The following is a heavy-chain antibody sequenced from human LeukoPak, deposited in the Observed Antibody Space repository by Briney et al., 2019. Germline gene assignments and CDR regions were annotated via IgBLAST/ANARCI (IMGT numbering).Heavy chain of an antibody. J-gene: IGHJ3*02. CDR1: GFTFSSYS. CDR3: AGRYDFWSGYHPLDAFDI. V-gene: IGHV3-48*01. CDR2: ISSSSSTI. D-gene: IGHD3-3*01. Sequence: GGSLRLSCAASGFTFSSYSTNWVRQAPGKGLEWVSYISSSSSTIYYADSVRGRFTISRDNAKNSLYLQMNSLRAEDTAVYYCAGRYDFWSGYHPLDAFDIWGQGTMVTVSS.